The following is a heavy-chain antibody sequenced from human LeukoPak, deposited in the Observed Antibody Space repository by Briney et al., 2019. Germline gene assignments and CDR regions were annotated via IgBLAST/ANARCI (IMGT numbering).Heavy chain of an antibody. Sequence: PGGSLRLSCAASGFTFSSYWMSWVRQAPGKGLEWVANIKQDGSEKYYVDSVKGRFTISRDNAKNSLYLQMDSLRAEDTAVYYCASPRYFDWLPDLWGRGTLVTVSS. V-gene: IGHV3-7*01. J-gene: IGHJ2*01. CDR1: GFTFSSYW. CDR2: IKQDGSEK. D-gene: IGHD3-9*01. CDR3: ASPRYFDWLPDL.